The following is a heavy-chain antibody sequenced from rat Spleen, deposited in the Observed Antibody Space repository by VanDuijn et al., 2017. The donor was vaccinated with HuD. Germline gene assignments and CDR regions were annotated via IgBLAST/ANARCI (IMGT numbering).Heavy chain of an antibody. D-gene: IGHD3-4*01. J-gene: IGHJ2*01. Sequence: EVQLQESGPGLVKPSQSLSLTCSVTGYSIATNYWGWIRRFPANKMEWIGHINYSGGTTYNPSLKSRISITRDTSKNQFFLQVNSVTTEDTATYYCARLRGNPYFDYWGQGVMVTVSS. V-gene: IGHV3-1*01. CDR2: INYSGGT. CDR1: GYSIATNY. CDR3: ARLRGNPYFDY.